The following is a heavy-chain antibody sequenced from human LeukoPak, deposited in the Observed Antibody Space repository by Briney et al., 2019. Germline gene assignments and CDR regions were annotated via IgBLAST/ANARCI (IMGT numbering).Heavy chain of an antibody. CDR1: GFTFSSYV. D-gene: IGHD3-22*01. CDR2: ISYDGSNK. CDR3: ATLPYYYDSSGSYYFDY. V-gene: IGHV3-30*04. J-gene: IGHJ4*02. Sequence: GRSLRLSCAASGFTFSSYVMDWVRQAPGKGLEWVAAISYDGSNKYYADFVKGRFTISRDNSKNTLYLQMNSLRVEDTAVYYCATLPYYYDSSGSYYFDYWGQGTLVTVSS.